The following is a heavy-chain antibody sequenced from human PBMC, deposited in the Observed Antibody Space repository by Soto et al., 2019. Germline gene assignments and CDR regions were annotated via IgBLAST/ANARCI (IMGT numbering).Heavy chain of an antibody. V-gene: IGHV3-9*01. CDR2: ISWNGGSI. CDR3: AKDTSLGYYGSGSYYMDV. CDR1: GFTFDDYA. Sequence: GGSLRLSCAASGFTFDDYAMHWVRQAPGKGLEWVSGISWNGGSIGYADSVKGRFTISRDNTKNSLYLQMNSLRAEDTALYYCAKDTSLGYYGSGSYYMDVWGKGTTVTVSS. J-gene: IGHJ6*03. D-gene: IGHD3-10*01.